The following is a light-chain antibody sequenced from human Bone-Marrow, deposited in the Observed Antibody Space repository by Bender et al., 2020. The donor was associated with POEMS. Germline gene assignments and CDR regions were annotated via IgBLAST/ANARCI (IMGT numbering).Light chain of an antibody. CDR1: SSDVGTFDY. J-gene: IGLJ1*01. V-gene: IGLV2-14*01. CDR2: EVS. Sequence: QSALTQPASVSGSPGQSITISCTGTSSDVGTFDYVSWYQHHPNKAPNLVIFEVSNRPSGVSSRFSGSKSGSTASLTISGLQAEDEADYFCISYTSSNSLDVFGTGTKVTVL. CDR3: ISYTSSNSLDV.